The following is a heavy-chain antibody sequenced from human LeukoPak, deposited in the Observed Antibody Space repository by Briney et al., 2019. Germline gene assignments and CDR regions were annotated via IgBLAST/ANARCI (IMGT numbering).Heavy chain of an antibody. Sequence: SETLSLTCTVSGGSISSSSYYWGWIRQPPGKGLEWIGSIYYSGSTYYNPSLKSRVTISVDTSKNQFSLKLSSVTAADTAVYYCARRAGSGSYLDYWGQGTLVTVSS. D-gene: IGHD3-10*01. CDR2: IYYSGST. CDR1: GGSISSSSYY. CDR3: ARRAGSGSYLDY. V-gene: IGHV4-39*01. J-gene: IGHJ4*02.